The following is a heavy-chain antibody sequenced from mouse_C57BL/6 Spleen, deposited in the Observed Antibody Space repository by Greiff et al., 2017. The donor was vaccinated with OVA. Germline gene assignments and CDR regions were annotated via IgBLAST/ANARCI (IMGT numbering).Heavy chain of an antibody. CDR2: IDPEDGDT. D-gene: IGHD2-4*01. CDR3: TTRGSDDYADGESYFDY. J-gene: IGHJ2*01. CDR1: GFNIKDYY. Sequence: VQLQQSGAELVRPGASVKLSCTASGFNIKDYYMHWVKQRPEQGLEWIGRIDPEDGDTEYAPKFQGKATMTAYTSSKAAYLQPSSLTSEDTTVYSCTTRGSDDYADGESYFDYWGQGTTLTVSS. V-gene: IGHV14-1*01.